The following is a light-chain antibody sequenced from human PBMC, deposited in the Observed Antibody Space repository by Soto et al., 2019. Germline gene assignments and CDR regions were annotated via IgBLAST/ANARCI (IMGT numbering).Light chain of an antibody. CDR1: HNDIGTYDY. CDR2: GVT. CDR3: SSFTSDRIYV. V-gene: IGLV2-14*03. J-gene: IGLJ1*01. Sequence: QSALTQPTSVSGSPGQSITISCTGNHNDIGTYDYVSWYQQHPGRAPRLLIYGVTTRPSGISDRFSASKSGLTASLTISGLQPEGEADYYCSSFTSDRIYVFGPGTKVTVL.